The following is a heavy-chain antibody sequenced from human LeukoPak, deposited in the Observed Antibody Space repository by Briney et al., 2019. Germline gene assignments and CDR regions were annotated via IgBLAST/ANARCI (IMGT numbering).Heavy chain of an antibody. CDR1: GFTFNSYA. Sequence: GGSLRLSCAASGFTFNSYAMYWVRQAPGKGREWVSGIFGRGGSAYYADSVKGRFTISRDNSKNTLYLQMNSLRAEDTAVYYCARGPDYDFWSGYYSDYMDVWGKGTTVTVSS. V-gene: IGHV3-23*01. D-gene: IGHD3-3*01. CDR3: ARGPDYDFWSGYYSDYMDV. CDR2: IFGRGGSA. J-gene: IGHJ6*03.